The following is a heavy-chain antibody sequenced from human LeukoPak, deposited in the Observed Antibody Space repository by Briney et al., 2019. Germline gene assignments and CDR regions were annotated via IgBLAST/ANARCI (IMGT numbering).Heavy chain of an antibody. Sequence: GGSLRLSCAASGFSFSHYSMNWVRQAPGKGLEWVSSISSSSSYIYYADSVKGRFTISRDNAKNSLHLQMNILTADDTAVYYCATESKRGYSYGSPTDGFDLWGQGTMVTVSS. CDR2: ISSSSSYI. D-gene: IGHD5-18*01. J-gene: IGHJ3*01. CDR3: ATESKRGYSYGSPTDGFDL. CDR1: GFSFSHYS. V-gene: IGHV3-21*01.